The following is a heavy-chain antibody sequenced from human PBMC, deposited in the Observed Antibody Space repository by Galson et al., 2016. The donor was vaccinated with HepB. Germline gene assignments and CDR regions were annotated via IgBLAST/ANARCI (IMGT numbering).Heavy chain of an antibody. Sequence: SLRLSCAASGFTFSSYGMHWVRQAPGKGLEWVAVIWYDGSNKYYADSVKGRFTISRDNAKNSLYLQMNSLRGEDTAVYYCARGWRTYYRYFEHWGQGALVSVSS. J-gene: IGHJ1*01. CDR3: ARGWRTYYRYFEH. CDR1: GFTFSSYG. V-gene: IGHV3-33*01. CDR2: IWYDGSNK. D-gene: IGHD1-26*01.